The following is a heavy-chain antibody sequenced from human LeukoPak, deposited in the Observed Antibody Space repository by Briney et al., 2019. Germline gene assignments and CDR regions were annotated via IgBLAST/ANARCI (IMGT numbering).Heavy chain of an antibody. CDR3: TRDVGAAGY. Sequence: GGSLRLSCAASGFTFSTYWMSWVRQAPGKGLEWVANIKKDGTGKYYVDSVKGRFTISRDNAKNSLYLQMNSLRAEDTAVYYCTRDVGAAGYWGQGTLVTVSS. V-gene: IGHV3-7*05. CDR2: IKKDGTGK. J-gene: IGHJ4*02. D-gene: IGHD6-13*01. CDR1: GFTFSTYW.